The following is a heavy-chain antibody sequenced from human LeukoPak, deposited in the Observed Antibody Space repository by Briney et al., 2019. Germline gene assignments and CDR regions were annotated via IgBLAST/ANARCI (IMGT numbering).Heavy chain of an antibody. CDR3: ASELFRHYDSSAYTHDY. CDR2: INPNSGGT. Sequence: GASVKVSCKASGYTFTGYYMHWVRQAPGQGLEWMGWINPNSGGTNYAQKFQGRVTITRDTSISTAYMELSRLRSDDTAVYYCASELFRHYDSSAYTHDYWGQGTLVTVSS. D-gene: IGHD3-22*01. J-gene: IGHJ4*02. V-gene: IGHV1-2*02. CDR1: GYTFTGYY.